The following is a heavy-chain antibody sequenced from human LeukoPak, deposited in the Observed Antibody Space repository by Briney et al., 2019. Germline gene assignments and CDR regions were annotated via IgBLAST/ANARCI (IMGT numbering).Heavy chain of an antibody. Sequence: ASVKVSCKASGYTFTGYYMHWVRQAPGQGLEWMGRINPNSGGTNYAHKFQGRVTMTRDTSISTASMELSRLRSDDTAVYYCASIGVKPVVITTLTIPSDYFDYWGQGTLVTVSS. D-gene: IGHD3-22*01. CDR1: GYTFTGYY. CDR3: ASIGVKPVVITTLTIPSDYFDY. CDR2: INPNSGGT. J-gene: IGHJ4*02. V-gene: IGHV1-2*06.